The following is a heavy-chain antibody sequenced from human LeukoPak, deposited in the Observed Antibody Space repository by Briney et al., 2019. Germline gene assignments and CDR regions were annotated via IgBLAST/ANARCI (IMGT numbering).Heavy chain of an antibody. D-gene: IGHD6-13*01. CDR1: GGSISSYY. J-gene: IGHJ6*02. CDR3: ARGQSSSWYLYYYYYYGMDV. Sequence: SETLSLTCTVSGGSISSYYWSWIRQPPGKGLEWIGEINHSGSTNYNPSLKSRVTISVDTSKNQFSLKLSSVTAADTAVYYCARGQSSSWYLYYYYYYGMDVWGQGTTVTVSS. V-gene: IGHV4-34*01. CDR2: INHSGST.